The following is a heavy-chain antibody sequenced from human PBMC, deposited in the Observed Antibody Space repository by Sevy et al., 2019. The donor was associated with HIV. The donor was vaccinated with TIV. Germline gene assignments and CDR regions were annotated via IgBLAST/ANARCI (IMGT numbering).Heavy chain of an antibody. CDR1: GFTFSSYG. Sequence: GGSLRLSCAASGFTFSSYGIHWVRQAPGKGLEWVAFIWYDGVDKYYADSVKGRFTISRDNSKDTVYLQMNSLRAEDTAVYFCAKEGPDTALVPRYFYYYMDVWGKGTTVTVSS. V-gene: IGHV3-30*02. D-gene: IGHD5-18*01. CDR2: IWYDGVDK. J-gene: IGHJ6*03. CDR3: AKEGPDTALVPRYFYYYMDV.